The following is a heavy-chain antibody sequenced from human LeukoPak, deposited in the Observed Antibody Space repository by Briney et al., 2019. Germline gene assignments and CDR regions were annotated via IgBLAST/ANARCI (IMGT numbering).Heavy chain of an antibody. CDR1: GGSITSYY. Sequence: SETLSLTCTVSGGSITSYYWTWIRQPPGKGLEWIGTIYYSGSPNCNPSLKSRVTISVDTSKNQFSLKLSSVTAADTAVYYCASAYYDFWSGYRGDAFDIWGQGTMVTVSS. V-gene: IGHV4-59*08. D-gene: IGHD3-3*01. J-gene: IGHJ3*02. CDR2: IYYSGSP. CDR3: ASAYYDFWSGYRGDAFDI.